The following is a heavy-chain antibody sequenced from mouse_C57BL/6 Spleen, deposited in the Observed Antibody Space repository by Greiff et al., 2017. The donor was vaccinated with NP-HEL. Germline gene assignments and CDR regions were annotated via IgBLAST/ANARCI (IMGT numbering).Heavy chain of an antibody. D-gene: IGHD2-3*01. V-gene: IGHV5-16*01. CDR1: GFTFSDYY. Sequence: DVKLVESEGGLVQPGSSMKLSCTASGFTFSDYYMAWVRQVPEKGLEWVANINYDGSSTYYLDPLKSRFIISRDNANNIRYLQMSSLKSEDTATYYCARERDGYYGYYAMDYWGQGTSVTVSS. CDR3: ARERDGYYGYYAMDY. J-gene: IGHJ4*01. CDR2: INYDGSST.